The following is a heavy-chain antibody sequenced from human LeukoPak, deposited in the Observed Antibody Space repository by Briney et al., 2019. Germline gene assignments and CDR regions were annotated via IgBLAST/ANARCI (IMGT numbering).Heavy chain of an antibody. D-gene: IGHD1-26*01. CDR2: INPNSGGT. CDR3: ARRKVGATTDWFDP. Sequence: ASVKVPCKASGYTFTGYYMHWVRQAPGQGLEWMGWINPNSGGTNYAQKFQGRVTMTRDTSISTAYMELSRLRSDDTAVYYCARRKVGATTDWFDPWGQGTLVTVSS. V-gene: IGHV1-2*02. J-gene: IGHJ5*02. CDR1: GYTFTGYY.